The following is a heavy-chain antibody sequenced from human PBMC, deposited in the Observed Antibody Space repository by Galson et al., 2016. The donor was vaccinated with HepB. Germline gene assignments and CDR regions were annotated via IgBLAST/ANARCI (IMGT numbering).Heavy chain of an antibody. J-gene: IGHJ6*02. Sequence: SETLSLTCTVSGGSISSSIYYWGWIRQTPGKGLEWIGSIFYSGGTYYNPSLESRVTISVDTSKNLFSLKLISVTAADTAIYYCARFTELLGYFGMDVWGQGTTVIVSS. CDR3: ARFTELLGYFGMDV. CDR1: GGSISSSIYY. V-gene: IGHV4-39*07. D-gene: IGHD1-26*01. CDR2: IFYSGGT.